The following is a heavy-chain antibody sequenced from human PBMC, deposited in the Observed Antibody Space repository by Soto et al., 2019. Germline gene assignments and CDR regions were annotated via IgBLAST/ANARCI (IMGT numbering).Heavy chain of an antibody. CDR3: ARLRRYCISTSCHGYYYGMDV. D-gene: IGHD2-2*01. J-gene: IGHJ6*02. CDR2: IYHSGST. CDR1: GLSIISGGYY. Sequence: PSETLSLTCTFSGLSIISGGYYWSWVRKPPGKGLEWIGEIYHSGSTNYNPSLKSRVTISVDKSKNQFSLKLSSVTAADTAVYYCARLRRYCISTSCHGYYYGMDVWGQGTTVTVSS. V-gene: IGHV4-39*07.